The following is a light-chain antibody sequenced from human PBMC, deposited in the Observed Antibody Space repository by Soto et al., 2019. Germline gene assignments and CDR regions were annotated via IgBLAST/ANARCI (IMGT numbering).Light chain of an antibody. CDR1: QSLDNC. J-gene: IGKJ1*01. CDR2: DAS. V-gene: IGKV1-5*01. CDR3: LLDFRYFWA. Sequence: IQLTQSPSTLSASIGDRVTITCRASQSLDNCLAWYKQKPGKAPKLLSYDASSLESGVPSRFSGSGSETEFTLTISSLLPDDFETYYCLLDFRYFWAFGQGTKVDIK.